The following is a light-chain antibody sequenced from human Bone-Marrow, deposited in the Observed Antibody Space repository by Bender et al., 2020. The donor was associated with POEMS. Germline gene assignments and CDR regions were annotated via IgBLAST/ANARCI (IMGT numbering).Light chain of an antibody. CDR1: SSDVGNYNL. CDR3: CSYTTSSTLV. J-gene: IGLJ2*01. V-gene: IGLV2-23*02. Sequence: QSALTQPASVSGSPGQSITISCIGTSSDVGNYNLVSWYQHHPDKAPRLIIFEVSKRPSGVSARFSGSTSGNTASLTISGLQAEDESDYYCCSYTTSSTLVFGGGTKLTVL. CDR2: EVS.